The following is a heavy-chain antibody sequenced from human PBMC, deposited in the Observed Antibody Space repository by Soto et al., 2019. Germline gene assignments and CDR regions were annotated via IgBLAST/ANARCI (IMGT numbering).Heavy chain of an antibody. CDR1: GGTFSSYA. CDR3: ARDKGGITMVRGEISYYSGMDV. V-gene: IGHV1-69*01. D-gene: IGHD3-10*01. J-gene: IGHJ6*02. Sequence: QVQLVQSGAEVKKPGSSVKVSCEASGGTFSSYAISWVRQAPGQGLEWMGGIIPIFGTANYAQTFQGRVTITADESTSTAYMELSSLRSEDTAVYYCARDKGGITMVRGEISYYSGMDVWGQGTTVTVSS. CDR2: IIPIFGTA.